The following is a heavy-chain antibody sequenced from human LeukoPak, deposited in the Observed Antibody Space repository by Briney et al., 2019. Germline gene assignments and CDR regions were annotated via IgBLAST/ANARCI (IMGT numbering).Heavy chain of an antibody. D-gene: IGHD3-22*01. CDR3: ARYSRGYPDAFDI. Sequence: GGSLRLSCAASRFTFSDYYMSWLRQAPGKGLEWVSYISSSGGTIYYADSVKGRFTISRDNAKNSLYLQMNSLRAEDTAVYYCARYSRGYPDAFDIWGQGTMVTVSS. J-gene: IGHJ3*02. CDR2: ISSSGGTI. CDR1: RFTFSDYY. V-gene: IGHV3-11*04.